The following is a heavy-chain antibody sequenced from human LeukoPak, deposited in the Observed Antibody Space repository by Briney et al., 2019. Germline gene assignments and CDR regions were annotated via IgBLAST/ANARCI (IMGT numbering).Heavy chain of an antibody. CDR2: INPSGGST. Sequence: ASVKVSCKASGYTFTSYYMHWVRQAPGQGLEWMGIINPSGGSTSYARKFQGRVTMTRDTSTSTVYMELSSLRSEDTAVYYCAREYGDSSGYLYFDYWGQGTLVTVSS. CDR1: GYTFTSYY. V-gene: IGHV1-46*01. J-gene: IGHJ4*02. D-gene: IGHD3-22*01. CDR3: AREYGDSSGYLYFDY.